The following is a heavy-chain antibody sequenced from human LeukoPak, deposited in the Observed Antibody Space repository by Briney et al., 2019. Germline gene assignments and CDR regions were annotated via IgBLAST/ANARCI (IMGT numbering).Heavy chain of an antibody. D-gene: IGHD2-15*01. CDR1: GGSVSSGGYY. CDR3: ARDRCSGGSCYYGTDV. V-gene: IGHV4-30-4*08. CDR2: IYYSGST. J-gene: IGHJ6*02. Sequence: SETLSLTCTVSGGSVSSGGYYWSWIRQHPGKGLEWIGYIYYSGSTYYNPSLKSRVTISVDTSKNQFSLKLSSVTAADTAVYYCARDRCSGGSCYYGTDVWGQGTTVTVSS.